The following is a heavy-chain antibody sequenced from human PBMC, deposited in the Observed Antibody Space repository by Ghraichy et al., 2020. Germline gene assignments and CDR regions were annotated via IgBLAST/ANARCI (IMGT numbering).Heavy chain of an antibody. CDR1: GDSINSSGYY. V-gene: IGHV4-39*01. D-gene: IGHD6-6*01. Sequence: SETLSLTCTVSGDSINSSGYYWGWIRQPPGKGLECIGSIYYSGSTYYNPSLKSRVTISVDTSKNQFSLKLSSVTAADTAVYYCARSSIAVNWFDPWGQGTLVTVSS. J-gene: IGHJ5*02. CDR3: ARSSIAVNWFDP. CDR2: IYYSGST.